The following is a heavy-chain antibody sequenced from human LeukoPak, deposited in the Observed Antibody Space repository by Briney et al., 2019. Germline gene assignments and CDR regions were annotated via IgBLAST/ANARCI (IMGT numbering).Heavy chain of an antibody. CDR1: GFTFSSSV. D-gene: IGHD3-10*01. CDR3: ARQRGGFGGNYYYYMDV. V-gene: IGHV3-33*01. Sequence: GGSLRLSCAASGFTFSSSVMHWVRQAPGKGLEWVAVIWFDGSNKYYADSVKGRFTISRDNSKNTLYLQMNSPRAEDTAVYYCARQRGGFGGNYYYYMDVWGKGTTVTVSS. CDR2: IWFDGSNK. J-gene: IGHJ6*03.